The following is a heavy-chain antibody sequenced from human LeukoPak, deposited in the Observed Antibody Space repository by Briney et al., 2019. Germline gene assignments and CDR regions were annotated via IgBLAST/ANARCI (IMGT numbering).Heavy chain of an antibody. V-gene: IGHV4-39*01. CDR2: IYYSGST. CDR3: ARLDPLYYYDSSGYFYFDY. Sequence: SETLSLTCTVSGGSISSSSYYWGWIRQPPGKGLEWIGSIYYSGSTYYNPFLKSRVTISVDTSKNQFSLKLSSVTAADTAVYYCARLDPLYYYDSSGYFYFDYWGQGTLVTVSS. J-gene: IGHJ4*02. CDR1: GGSISSSSYY. D-gene: IGHD3-22*01.